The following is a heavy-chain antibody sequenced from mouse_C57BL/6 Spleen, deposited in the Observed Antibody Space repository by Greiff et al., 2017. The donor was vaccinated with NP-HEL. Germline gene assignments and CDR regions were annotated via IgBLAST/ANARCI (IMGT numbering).Heavy chain of an antibody. CDR3: AREGLLRGAY. V-gene: IGHV1-81*01. Sequence: QVQLQQSGAELARPGASVKLSCKASGYTFTSYGISWVKQRTGQSLEWIGEIYPRSGNTYYNEKFKGKATLTADKSSSTAYMELRSLTSEDSAVYFCAREGLLRGAYWGQGTLVTVSA. CDR1: GYTFTSYG. D-gene: IGHD2-3*01. CDR2: IYPRSGNT. J-gene: IGHJ3*01.